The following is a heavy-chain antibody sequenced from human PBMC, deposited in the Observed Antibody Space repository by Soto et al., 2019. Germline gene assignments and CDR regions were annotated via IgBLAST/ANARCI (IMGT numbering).Heavy chain of an antibody. CDR1: GFTFSGYG. D-gene: IGHD6-25*01. Sequence: LRLSCAASGFTFSGYGMHWVRQAPGRGLEWVAVIWYDGSNKYYADSVKGRFTISRDNSKNTLYLQMNSLRGEDTALYYCAKGRSGEYYYYAMDVCGPGNTVTVSS. J-gene: IGHJ6*02. CDR2: IWYDGSNK. V-gene: IGHV3-33*06. CDR3: AKGRSGEYYYYAMDV.